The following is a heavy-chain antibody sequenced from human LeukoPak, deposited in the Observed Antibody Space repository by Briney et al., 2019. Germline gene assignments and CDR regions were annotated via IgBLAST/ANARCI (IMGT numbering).Heavy chain of an antibody. CDR2: INHSGYT. Sequence: PSETLSHTCAVSGVSFDDYYWSWVRQTPGKGLEWLGEINHSGYTNDSPSLKSRVTLSIDTSNKQFSLNLRSVTVADAGIYYCTRMTTGHDYWGQGTLVTVSS. CDR3: TRMTTGHDY. V-gene: IGHV4-34*01. D-gene: IGHD4-17*01. J-gene: IGHJ4*02. CDR1: GVSFDDYY.